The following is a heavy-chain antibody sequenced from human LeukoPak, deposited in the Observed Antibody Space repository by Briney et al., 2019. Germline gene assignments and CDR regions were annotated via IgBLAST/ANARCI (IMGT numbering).Heavy chain of an antibody. J-gene: IGHJ4*02. D-gene: IGHD6-6*01. V-gene: IGHV3-7*01. Sequence: PEGSLRLSCAASGFTFSSYWMSWVRQAPGKRLEWVANINQDGSEKYYVDSVKGRFIISRDNARNSLFLQMNILTAEDTAIYYCVREGAYSTSSPAGYWGQGTLVSVTS. CDR1: GFTFSSYW. CDR2: INQDGSEK. CDR3: VREGAYSTSSPAGY.